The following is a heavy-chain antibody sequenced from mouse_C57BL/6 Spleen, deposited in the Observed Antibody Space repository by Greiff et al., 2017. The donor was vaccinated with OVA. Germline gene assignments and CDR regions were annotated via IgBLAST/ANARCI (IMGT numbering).Heavy chain of an antibody. CDR2: IDPSASAT. CDR3: AREGGFDAMDY. V-gene: IGHV1-52*01. J-gene: IGHJ4*01. Sequence: QVQLQQPGAELVRPGSSVKLSCKASGYSFTSYWMHWVKQRPIQGLEWIGTIDPSASATHYNQQFKDKATLTVDKSSSTAYMQLSSLTSEVSAVYYCAREGGFDAMDYWGQGTSVTVSS. CDR1: GYSFTSYW. D-gene: IGHD1-1*02.